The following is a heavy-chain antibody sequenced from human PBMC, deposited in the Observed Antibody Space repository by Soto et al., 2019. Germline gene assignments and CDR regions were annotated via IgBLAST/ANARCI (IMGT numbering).Heavy chain of an antibody. D-gene: IGHD6-6*01. CDR1: GGSISSGGYS. Sequence: LCGGSISSGGYSWSWIRQPPGKGLEWIGYIYHSGSTYYNPSLKSRVTISVDRSKNQFSLKLSSVTAADTAVYYCARGSSSSPNYYYYGMDVWGQGTTVTVSS. CDR3: ARGSSSSPNYYYYGMDV. V-gene: IGHV4-30-2*01. CDR2: IYHSGST. J-gene: IGHJ6*02.